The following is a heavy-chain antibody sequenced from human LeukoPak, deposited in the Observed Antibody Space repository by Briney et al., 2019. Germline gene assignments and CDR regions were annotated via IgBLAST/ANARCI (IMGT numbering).Heavy chain of an antibody. CDR1: GFTSSSYW. V-gene: IGHV3-74*01. CDR2: INSDGSST. D-gene: IGHD3-3*01. J-gene: IGHJ6*02. Sequence: SGGSLRLSCAASGFTSSSYWMHWVRQAQGKGLVWVSRINSDGSSTSYADSVKGRFTISRDNAKNTLYLQMNSLRAEDTAVYYCARGVGVEGGYYDFWSGYYDYYYGMDVWGQGTTVTVSS. CDR3: ARGVGVEGGYYDFWSGYYDYYYGMDV.